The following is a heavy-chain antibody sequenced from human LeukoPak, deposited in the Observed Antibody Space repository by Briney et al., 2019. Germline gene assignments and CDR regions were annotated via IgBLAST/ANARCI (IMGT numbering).Heavy chain of an antibody. V-gene: IGHV3-11*05. CDR2: INIDGTNT. CDR3: ATDGAGFDA. Sequence: PGGSLRLFCAASGFTFNDYYMRWIRQAPGKGLEWLSYINIDGTNTHYTDSVKRRFTISRHNPKKPLYLEMNNLRAEDAAVYYCATDGAGFDAWGQGVLVTVSS. CDR1: GFTFNDYY. J-gene: IGHJ5*02.